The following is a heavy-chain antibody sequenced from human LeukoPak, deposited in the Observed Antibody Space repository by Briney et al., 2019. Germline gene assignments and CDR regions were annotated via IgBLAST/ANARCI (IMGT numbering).Heavy chain of an antibody. J-gene: IGHJ4*02. V-gene: IGHV3-74*01. D-gene: IGHD4-17*01. CDR3: APTRTTVFPFDY. CDR1: GFTFSSYW. Sequence: GSLRLSCAASGFTFSSYWMHWVRQAPGKGLVWVSRINSDGSSTSYADSVKGRFTISRDNAKNTLYLQMNSLRAEDTAVYYCAPTRTTVFPFDYWGQGTLVTVSS. CDR2: INSDGSST.